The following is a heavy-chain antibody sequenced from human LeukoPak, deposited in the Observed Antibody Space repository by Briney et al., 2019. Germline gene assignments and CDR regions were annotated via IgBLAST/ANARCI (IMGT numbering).Heavy chain of an antibody. CDR2: ITSYSSTV. CDR3: ARDGMAIDY. CDR1: GFTFSSYS. V-gene: IGHV3-48*04. Sequence: GGSLRLSCAASGFTFSSYSMNWVRQSPGKGLEWVSYITSYSSTVYYADSVKGRFTISRDNAKNSLYLQMNSLRAEDTAVYYCARDGMAIDYWGQGTLVTVSS. J-gene: IGHJ4*02. D-gene: IGHD5-24*01.